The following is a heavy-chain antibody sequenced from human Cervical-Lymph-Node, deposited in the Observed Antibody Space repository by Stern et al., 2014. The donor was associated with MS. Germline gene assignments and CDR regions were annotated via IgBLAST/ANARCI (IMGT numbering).Heavy chain of an antibody. CDR3: ARDLAD. J-gene: IGHJ4*02. Sequence: LQLQESSPQLVKPSETLSLNCTVSGGSISDYFWNWIRQPPGKGLEWIGSTYYSGGTNYKPSLKSRVTISVDTSKNQFSLKLHSVTAADTAVYYCARDLADWGQGIPVTVSS. CDR2: TYYSGGT. V-gene: IGHV4-59*01. CDR1: GGSISDYF.